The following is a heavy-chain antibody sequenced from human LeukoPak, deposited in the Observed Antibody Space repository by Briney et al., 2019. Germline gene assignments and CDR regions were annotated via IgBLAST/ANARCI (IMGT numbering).Heavy chain of an antibody. D-gene: IGHD2-21*02. Sequence: PSETLSLTCTVSGASISSGNDYWSWIRQPAGKGLEWIGRVYTGGSTNYNPSLKSRVTLSVDTSKNQFSLKLTSVTAADTAVYYCAKRPRDWYSPSDYWGQGTLVTVSS. J-gene: IGHJ4*02. CDR3: AKRPRDWYSPSDY. CDR1: GASISSGNDY. CDR2: VYTGGST. V-gene: IGHV4-61*02.